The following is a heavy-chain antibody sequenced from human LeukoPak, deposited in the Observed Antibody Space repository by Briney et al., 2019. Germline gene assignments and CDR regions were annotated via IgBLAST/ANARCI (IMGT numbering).Heavy chain of an antibody. J-gene: IGHJ5*02. D-gene: IGHD3-16*01. V-gene: IGHV1-18*01. CDR3: ARSPENRGRYWFDP. CDR2: ISAYNGNR. CDR1: VYTFTSYG. Sequence: GASVKVSFTASVYTFTSYGISWVRQAPGQGLEWMGWISAYNGNRNYAQKLQGRVTMTTDTSTSTAYMELRSLRSDDTAVYYCARSPENRGRYWFDPWGQGTLVTVSS.